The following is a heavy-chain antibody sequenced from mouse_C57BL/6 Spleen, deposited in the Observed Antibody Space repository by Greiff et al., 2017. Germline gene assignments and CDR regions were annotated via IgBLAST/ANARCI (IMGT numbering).Heavy chain of an antibody. J-gene: IGHJ4*01. CDR2: INPSSGYT. CDR1: GYTFTSYW. Sequence: QVQLQQSGAELAKPGASVKLSCKASGYTFTSYWMHWVKQRPGQGLEWIGNINPSSGYTKYNQKFKDKATLTADKSSSKAYMQLSSLTYEDSAVYYWARGGTTVIEKTYYYAMDYWGQGTSVTVSS. D-gene: IGHD1-1*01. V-gene: IGHV1-7*01. CDR3: ARGGTTVIEKTYYYAMDY.